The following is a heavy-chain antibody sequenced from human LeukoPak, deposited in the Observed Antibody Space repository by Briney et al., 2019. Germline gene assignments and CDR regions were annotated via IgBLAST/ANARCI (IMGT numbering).Heavy chain of an antibody. Sequence: SETLSLTCTVSGGSISSSSYYWGWIRQPPGKGLEWIGSIYYSGSTYYNPSLKSRVTISVDTSKNQFSLKLSSVTAADTAVYYCAIIAVAGKSYYFDYWGQGTLVTVSS. D-gene: IGHD6-19*01. CDR3: AIIAVAGKSYYFDY. J-gene: IGHJ4*02. V-gene: IGHV4-39*01. CDR1: GGSISSSSYY. CDR2: IYYSGST.